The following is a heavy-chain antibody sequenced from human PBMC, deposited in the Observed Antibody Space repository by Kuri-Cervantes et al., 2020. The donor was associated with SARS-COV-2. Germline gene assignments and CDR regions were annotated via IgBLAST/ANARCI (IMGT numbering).Heavy chain of an antibody. CDR3: ARGPQLLSPEAFDI. D-gene: IGHD2-2*01. V-gene: IGHV3-30*02. CDR2: IRYDGSDK. Sequence: GGSLRLSCAVSGFTFSSYGMHWVRQAPGKGLEWVAFIRYDGSDKYYADSVKGRFTISRDNSKNTLYLQMNSLRAEDTAVYYCARGPQLLSPEAFDIWGQGTMVTVSS. J-gene: IGHJ3*02. CDR1: GFTFSSYG.